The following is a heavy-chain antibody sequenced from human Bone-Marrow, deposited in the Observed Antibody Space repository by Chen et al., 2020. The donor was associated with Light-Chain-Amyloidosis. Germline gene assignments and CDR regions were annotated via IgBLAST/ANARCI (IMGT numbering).Heavy chain of an antibody. J-gene: IGHJ3*01. D-gene: IGHD1-7*01. CDR3: ARGGGGITGTTLAYAFDV. Sequence: QVQLQQWGAGLLKPSETLSLTCAVSGGSFSEFSWTWIRPPPGKGLGGVGDINHSGNPNYNPSLRSRVSISVDASKNRFSLKLNSVTAADTSVYYCARGGGGITGTTLAYAFDVWGQGAMVTVSS. CDR2: INHSGNP. CDR1: GGSFSEFS. V-gene: IGHV4-34*02.